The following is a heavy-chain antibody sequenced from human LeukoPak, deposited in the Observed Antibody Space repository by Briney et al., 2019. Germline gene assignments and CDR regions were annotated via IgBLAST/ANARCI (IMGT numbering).Heavy chain of an antibody. V-gene: IGHV3-15*01. Sequence: GGSLRLSCGASGFIFKHAWMSWVRQAPGKGLEWVAHIKRKTSGRTSEYAAHERGRLTISRDDSNNMLYLQMNSLKTEDTAVYYCTTVGSSRYYYYFDYWGQGKLVTVSS. CDR2: IKRKTSGRTS. J-gene: IGHJ4*02. D-gene: IGHD3-22*01. CDR3: TTVGSSRYYYYFDY. CDR1: GFIFKHAW.